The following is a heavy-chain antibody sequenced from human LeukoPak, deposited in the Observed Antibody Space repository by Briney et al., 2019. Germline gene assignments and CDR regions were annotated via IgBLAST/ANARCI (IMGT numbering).Heavy chain of an antibody. J-gene: IGHJ4*02. CDR1: EFTFSSYG. Sequence: GGSLRLSCAASEFTFSSYGMHWVRQAPGKGLEWVAVISYDGSNKYYADSVKGRFTISRDNSKNTLYLQMNSLRAEDTAVYYCAKDRLGYSYGFPYYFDYWGQGTLVTVSS. D-gene: IGHD5-18*01. CDR3: AKDRLGYSYGFPYYFDY. CDR2: ISYDGSNK. V-gene: IGHV3-30*18.